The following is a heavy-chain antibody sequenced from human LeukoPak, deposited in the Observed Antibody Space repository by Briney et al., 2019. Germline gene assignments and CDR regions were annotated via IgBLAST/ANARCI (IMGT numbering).Heavy chain of an antibody. J-gene: IGHJ4*02. V-gene: IGHV1-18*01. CDR3: GRGGPFYIDDGTVYYFDY. Sequence: VASVKVSCKASGYTFTSRGISWVRQAPGQGLEWMGWINVYNGKADYAQKVQGRITMTTDTATSTVYLELRSLKFDDTAVYYCGRGGPFYIDDGTVYYFDYWGQGTLVTVSS. CDR2: INVYNGKA. D-gene: IGHD4-17*01. CDR1: GYTFTSRG.